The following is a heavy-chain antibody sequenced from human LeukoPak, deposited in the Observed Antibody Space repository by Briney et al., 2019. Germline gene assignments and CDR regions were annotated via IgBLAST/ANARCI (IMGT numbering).Heavy chain of an antibody. CDR2: ISWNSGSI. CDR3: AKDIFTGIAAAGAIDY. Sequence: GGSLRLSCAASGFTFDDYAMHWVRQAPGKGLEWVSGISWNSGSIGYADSVKGRFTISRDIAKNSLYLQMNSLRAEDTALYYCAKDIFTGIAAAGAIDYWGQGTLVTVSS. J-gene: IGHJ4*02. CDR1: GFTFDDYA. V-gene: IGHV3-9*01. D-gene: IGHD6-13*01.